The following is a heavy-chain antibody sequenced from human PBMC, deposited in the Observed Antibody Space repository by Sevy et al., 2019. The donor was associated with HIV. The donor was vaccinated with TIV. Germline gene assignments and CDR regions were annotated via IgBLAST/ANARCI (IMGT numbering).Heavy chain of an antibody. CDR2: ISYDGSNK. Sequence: GGSLRLSCAASGFIFSSNAMHWVRQAPGKGLEWVSAISYDGSNKEYADSVKGRFTISRDNAKNTLYLQMNSPRPEDTAVYYCARVPGAVIAAGPYHFDYWGQGTLVTVSS. J-gene: IGHJ4*02. CDR3: ARVPGAVIAAGPYHFDY. CDR1: GFIFSSNA. V-gene: IGHV3-30*04. D-gene: IGHD6-13*01.